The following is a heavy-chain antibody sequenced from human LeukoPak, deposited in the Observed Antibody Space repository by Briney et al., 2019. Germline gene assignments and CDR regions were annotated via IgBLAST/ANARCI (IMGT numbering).Heavy chain of an antibody. CDR2: IKSKTDGGTT. D-gene: IGHD4-23*01. V-gene: IGHV3-15*01. CDR1: GFTFSNAW. J-gene: IGHJ3*02. Sequence: PGGSLRLSCAASGFTFSNAWMSWVRQAPGKGLEWVGRIKSKTDGGTTDYAAPVKGRFTISRDDSKNTLYLQMSSLKTEDTAVYYCTTAGVYGGNPFDAFDIWGQGTMVTVSS. CDR3: TTAGVYGGNPFDAFDI.